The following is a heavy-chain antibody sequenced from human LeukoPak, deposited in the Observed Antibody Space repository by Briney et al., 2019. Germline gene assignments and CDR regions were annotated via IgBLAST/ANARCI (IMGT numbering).Heavy chain of an antibody. V-gene: IGHV5-51*01. CDR1: GYSFTSYW. CDR3: ARLPYYDILTGSDWFDP. CDR2: IYPGDSDT. D-gene: IGHD3-9*01. Sequence: GESLKISCKGSGYSFTSYWTCLVRQMPGKGLEWMGIIYPGDSDTRYSPSFQGQVTISADKSISTAYLQWSSLKASDTAMYYCARLPYYDILTGSDWFDPWGQGTLVTVSS. J-gene: IGHJ5*02.